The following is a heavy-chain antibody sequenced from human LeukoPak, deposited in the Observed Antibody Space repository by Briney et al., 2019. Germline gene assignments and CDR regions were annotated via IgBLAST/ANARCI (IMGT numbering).Heavy chain of an antibody. CDR2: ISSSSYI. CDR1: GFTFSSYE. CDR3: ARDVSSSWYPDAFDI. V-gene: IGHV3-21*01. J-gene: IGHJ3*02. D-gene: IGHD6-13*01. Sequence: GGSLRLSCAASGFTFSSYEMNWVRQAPGKGLEWVSSISSSSYIYYADSVKGRFTISRDNAKNSLYLQMNSLRAEDTAVYYCARDVSSSWYPDAFDIWGQGTMVTVSS.